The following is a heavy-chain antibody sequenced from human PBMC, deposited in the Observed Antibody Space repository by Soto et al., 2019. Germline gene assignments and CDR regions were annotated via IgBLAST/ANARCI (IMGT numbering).Heavy chain of an antibody. J-gene: IGHJ2*01. D-gene: IGHD3-9*01. V-gene: IGHV4-39*01. Sequence: SETLSLTCTVSGGSISSSSYYWGWIRQPPGKGLEWIGSIYYSGSTYYNPSLKSRVTISVDTSKNQFSLKLSSVTAADTAVYYCARIFTGQIWYFDLWGRGTLVTVSS. CDR2: IYYSGST. CDR3: ARIFTGQIWYFDL. CDR1: GGSISSSSYY.